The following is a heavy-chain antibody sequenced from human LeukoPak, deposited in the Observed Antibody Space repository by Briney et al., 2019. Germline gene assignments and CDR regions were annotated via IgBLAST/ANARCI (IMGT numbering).Heavy chain of an antibody. CDR2: IKEDGSEI. V-gene: IGHV3-7*03. Sequence: GGSLRLSCAASGFTFNTDWISWVRQAPGKGLEWVANIKEDGSEIYYVDFVKGRFTISRDNAKNSLYLQMNSLRAEDTAVYYCARGVYYFDYWGQGTLVTVSS. CDR3: ARGVYYFDY. D-gene: IGHD2/OR15-2a*01. CDR1: GFTFNTDW. J-gene: IGHJ4*02.